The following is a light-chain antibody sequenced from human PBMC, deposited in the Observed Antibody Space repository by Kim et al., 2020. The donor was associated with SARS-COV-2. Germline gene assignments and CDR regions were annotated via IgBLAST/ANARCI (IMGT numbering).Light chain of an antibody. Sequence: LSPGERATLSCRASQSVSRSYLAWYQQKPGQAPRLLIYGASSRATGIPDRFSGSGSGTDFTLTISRLEPEDFAVYYCQQYGSSPRTFGQGTKVEI. V-gene: IGKV3-20*01. J-gene: IGKJ1*01. CDR2: GAS. CDR1: QSVSRSY. CDR3: QQYGSSPRT.